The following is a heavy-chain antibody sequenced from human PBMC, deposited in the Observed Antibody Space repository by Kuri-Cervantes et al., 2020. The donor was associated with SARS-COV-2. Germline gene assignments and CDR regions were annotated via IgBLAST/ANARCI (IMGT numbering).Heavy chain of an antibody. CDR3: AKDLGFGELLSGVVNDY. V-gene: IGHV3-33*06. J-gene: IGHJ4*02. Sequence: GGSLRLSCAASGFTFSSYGMHRVRQAPGKGLEWVAVIWYDGSNKYYADPEKGRFTISRDNSKNTLYLQMNSLRAEDTAVYYCAKDLGFGELLSGVVNDYWGQGTLVTVSS. CDR2: IWYDGSNK. D-gene: IGHD3-10*01. CDR1: GFTFSSYG.